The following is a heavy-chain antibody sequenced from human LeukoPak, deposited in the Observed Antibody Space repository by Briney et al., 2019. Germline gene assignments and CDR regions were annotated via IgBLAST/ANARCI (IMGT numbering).Heavy chain of an antibody. CDR3: ARGCSGYPFDY. CDR2: IYSGGST. D-gene: IGHD3-22*01. Sequence: GGSLRLSCAASGFTVSSNYMSWVRQAPGKGLEWVSVIYSGGSTYYADSVKGRFTISRDNYKNTLYLQMNSLRAEDTAVYYCARGCSGYPFDYWGKGTLVTVSS. V-gene: IGHV3-53*01. J-gene: IGHJ4*02. CDR1: GFTVSSNY.